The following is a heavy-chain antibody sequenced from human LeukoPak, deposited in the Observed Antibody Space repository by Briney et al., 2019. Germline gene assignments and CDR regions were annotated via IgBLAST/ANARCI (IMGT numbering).Heavy chain of an antibody. Sequence: ASVKVSCKASGYTFTGYYMHWVRQAPGQGLEWMGWINPNSGGTNYAQKFQGRVTMTRDTSISTAYMELSRLRSDDTAVYYCARAIYYYYYMDVWGKGTTVTVSS. CDR1: GYTFTGYY. CDR2: INPNSGGT. J-gene: IGHJ6*03. V-gene: IGHV1-2*02. CDR3: ARAIYYYYYMDV.